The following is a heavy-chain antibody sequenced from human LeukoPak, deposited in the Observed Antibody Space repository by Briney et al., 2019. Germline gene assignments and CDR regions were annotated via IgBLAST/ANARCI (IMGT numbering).Heavy chain of an antibody. D-gene: IGHD2-2*01. CDR2: IYYTGST. V-gene: IGHV4-59*08. CDR3: ARKYQLLSGFDY. J-gene: IGHJ4*02. CDR1: GGSISSYY. Sequence: SETLSLTCTVSGGSISSYYWSWIRQPPGKGLEWIGYIYYTGSTNYNPSLKSRVTISVDTSKNQFSLKLSSVTAADTAVYYCARKYQLLSGFDYWGQGTLVTVSS.